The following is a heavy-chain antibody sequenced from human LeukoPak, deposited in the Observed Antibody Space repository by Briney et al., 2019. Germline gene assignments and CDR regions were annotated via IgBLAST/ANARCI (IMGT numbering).Heavy chain of an antibody. D-gene: IGHD5-12*01. CDR3: ARGVVATIDYFDY. Sequence: LXXXVSGGSIXSXDHYXXXXXQXXXXXXXGXXYIYHSGNTYYPPSLKSRVTMSVDRSKNQFSLKLNSVTAADTAVYSCARGVVATIDYFDYWGQGILVTVSS. J-gene: IGHJ4*02. CDR1: GGSIXSXDHY. V-gene: IGHV4-30-2*01. CDR2: IYHSGNT.